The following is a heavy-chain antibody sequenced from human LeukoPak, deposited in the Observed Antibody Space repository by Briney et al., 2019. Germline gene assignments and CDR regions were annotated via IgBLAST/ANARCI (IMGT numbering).Heavy chain of an antibody. J-gene: IGHJ4*02. D-gene: IGHD2-15*01. Sequence: SETLSLTCTVSGGSISSSSYYWGWIRQPPGKGLEWIGSIYYSGSTYYNPSLKSRVTISVDTSKNQFSLKLSSVTAADTAVYYCARVVVVAAIPKSHFDYWGQGTLVTVSS. CDR2: IYYSGST. CDR1: GGSISSSSYY. V-gene: IGHV4-39*01. CDR3: ARVVVVAAIPKSHFDY.